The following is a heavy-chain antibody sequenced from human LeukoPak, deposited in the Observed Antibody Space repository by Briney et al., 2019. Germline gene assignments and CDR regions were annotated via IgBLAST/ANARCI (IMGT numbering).Heavy chain of an antibody. Sequence: AGSLRLSCAASGFTFSSYAMSWVRQAPGKGLEWVSGISGSGGSTYYADSVKGRFTISRDNSKNTLYLQMNSLRAEDTAVYYCAKDTAEWEPSDYWGQGTLVTVSS. CDR3: AKDTAEWEPSDY. V-gene: IGHV3-23*01. J-gene: IGHJ4*02. CDR1: GFTFSSYA. D-gene: IGHD1-26*01. CDR2: ISGSGGST.